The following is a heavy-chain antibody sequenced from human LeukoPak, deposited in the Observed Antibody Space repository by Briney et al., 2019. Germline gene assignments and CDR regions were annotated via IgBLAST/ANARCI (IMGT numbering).Heavy chain of an antibody. V-gene: IGHV4-39*02. CDR2: IYYSGST. CDR1: GGSISSSSYY. Sequence: PSETLSLTCTVSGGSISSSSYYWGWIRQPPGKGLEWIGSIYYSGSTYYNPSLKSRVTISVDTSKNQFSLKLSTVTAADTAVYYCARDSSSGYYDYWGQGTLVTVSS. J-gene: IGHJ4*02. D-gene: IGHD3-22*01. CDR3: ARDSSSGYYDY.